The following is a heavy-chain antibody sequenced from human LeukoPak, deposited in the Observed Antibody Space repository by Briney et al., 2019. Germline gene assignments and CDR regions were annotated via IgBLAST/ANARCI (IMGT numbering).Heavy chain of an antibody. Sequence: GGSLRLSCAASGFTFSSYAMHWVRQAPGKGLEWVAVISYDGSNKYYADSVKGRFTISRDNSKNTLYLQMNSLRAEDTAVYYCAKGYYYGSEGNWFDPWGQGTLVTVSS. CDR3: AKGYYYGSEGNWFDP. D-gene: IGHD3-10*01. CDR2: ISYDGSNK. V-gene: IGHV3-30-3*01. J-gene: IGHJ5*02. CDR1: GFTFSSYA.